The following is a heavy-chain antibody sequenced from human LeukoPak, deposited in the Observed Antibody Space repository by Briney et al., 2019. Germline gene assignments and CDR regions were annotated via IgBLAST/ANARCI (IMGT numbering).Heavy chain of an antibody. Sequence: GASVKVSCKASGYTFTGYYMHWVRQAPGQGLEWMGWMNPNSGNTGYAQKFQGRVTMTRNTSISTAYLELSSLRSDDTAVYYCASRTVNSGSLLPFDYWGQGTLVTVSS. CDR2: MNPNSGNT. V-gene: IGHV1-8*02. D-gene: IGHD1-26*01. CDR3: ASRTVNSGSLLPFDY. J-gene: IGHJ4*02. CDR1: GYTFTGYY.